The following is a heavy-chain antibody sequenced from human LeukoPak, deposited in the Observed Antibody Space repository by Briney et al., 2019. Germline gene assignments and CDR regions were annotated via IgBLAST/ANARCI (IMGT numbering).Heavy chain of an antibody. Sequence: SVKVSCKASGGTFSSYAISWVRQAPGQGLEWMGGIIPIFGAANYAQKFQGRVTITTDESTSTAYMELSSLRSEDTAVYYCARVTAAATVYYYYMDVWGKGPTVTVSS. CDR3: ARVTAAATVYYYYMDV. CDR1: GGTFSSYA. CDR2: IIPIFGAA. V-gene: IGHV1-69*05. J-gene: IGHJ6*03. D-gene: IGHD6-13*01.